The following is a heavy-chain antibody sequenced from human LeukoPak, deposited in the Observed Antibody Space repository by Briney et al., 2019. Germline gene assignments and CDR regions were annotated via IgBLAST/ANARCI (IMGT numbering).Heavy chain of an antibody. J-gene: IGHJ4*02. CDR3: AKRIVGPYFYYLDY. CDR1: GFTFSSYG. CDR2: ISYEGSNK. Sequence: GGSLRLSCAASGFTFSSYGMHWVRQAPGEGLEWVAGISYEGSNKYYAEAVKGRFTISTDNSENTLSLQITSLRADDTAVYYCAKRIVGPYFYYLDYWGQGTLVTVSS. V-gene: IGHV3-30*18. D-gene: IGHD1-26*01.